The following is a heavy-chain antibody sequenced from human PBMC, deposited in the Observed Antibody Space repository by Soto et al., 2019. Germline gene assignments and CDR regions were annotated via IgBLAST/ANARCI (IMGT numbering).Heavy chain of an antibody. V-gene: IGHV3-23*01. J-gene: IGHJ4*02. D-gene: IGHD5-12*01. Sequence: GGSLRLSCAASGFTFSSYAMSWVRQAPGKGLEWVSAISGSGGSTYYADSVKGRFTISRDNSKNTLYLQMNSLRAEDTAVYYCTKDPRRGYSGAGGRGTLVTVSS. CDR1: GFTFSSYA. CDR2: ISGSGGST. CDR3: TKDPRRGYSGA.